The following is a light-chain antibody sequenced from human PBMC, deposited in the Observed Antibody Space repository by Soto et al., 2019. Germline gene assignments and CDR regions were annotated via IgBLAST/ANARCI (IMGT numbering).Light chain of an antibody. Sequence: QSALTQPASVSGSPGQSITISCTGTGSDYVSWYQQHPGKAPKLLIFDVSDRPSGVSNRFSGSKSGNTASLTISGLQAEDEADYYCCSYTASNVLFGGGTKLTV. J-gene: IGLJ2*01. CDR2: DVS. V-gene: IGLV2-14*03. CDR1: GSDY. CDR3: CSYTASNVL.